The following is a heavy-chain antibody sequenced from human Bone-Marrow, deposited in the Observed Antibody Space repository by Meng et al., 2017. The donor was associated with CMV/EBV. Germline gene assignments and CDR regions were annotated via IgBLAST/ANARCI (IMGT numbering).Heavy chain of an antibody. D-gene: IGHD2-2*01. J-gene: IGHJ6*02. Sequence: GGSLRLSCAASGFTFSSYEMNWVRQAPGKGLEWVSYISSSGSTIYYADSVKGRFTISRDNAKNSLYLQMNSLRAEDTAVYYCARDSSLVVVPAANYGMDVWGQGTTVTFSS. CDR2: ISSSGSTI. CDR1: GFTFSSYE. CDR3: ARDSSLVVVPAANYGMDV. V-gene: IGHV3-48*03.